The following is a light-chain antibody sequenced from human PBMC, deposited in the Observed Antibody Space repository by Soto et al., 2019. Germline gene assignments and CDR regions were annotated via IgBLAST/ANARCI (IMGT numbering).Light chain of an antibody. CDR3: QAWDSSSGV. CDR2: QNS. V-gene: IGLV3-1*01. J-gene: IGLJ1*01. CDR1: KLGNRY. Sequence: SYELTQPPSVSVSPGQTASITCSGDKLGNRYASWYQQKPGQSPVLVIYQNSQRPSGIPERFSGSNSGNTATLTISGTQAMDEADYYCQAWDSSSGVFGTGTKVTVL.